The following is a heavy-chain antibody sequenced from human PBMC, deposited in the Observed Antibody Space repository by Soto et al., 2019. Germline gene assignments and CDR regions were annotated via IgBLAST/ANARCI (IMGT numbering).Heavy chain of an antibody. Sequence: QVQLQESGPGLVKPSQTLTLTCTVSGGSISSGRFYWSWIRQHPGKVLEWIGHISDSGSSYYNPSLERRVTISVDTSKNQFSLKLSAVTAADTAVYFCARTTFYDVFTAYYSLFDYWGQGTMVTVSS. CDR3: ARTTFYDVFTAYYSLFDY. D-gene: IGHD3-9*01. CDR2: ISDSGSS. J-gene: IGHJ4*02. V-gene: IGHV4-31*03. CDR1: GGSISSGRFY.